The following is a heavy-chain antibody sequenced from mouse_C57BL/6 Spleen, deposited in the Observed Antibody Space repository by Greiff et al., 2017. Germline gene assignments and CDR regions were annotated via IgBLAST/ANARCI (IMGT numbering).Heavy chain of an antibody. CDR2: IYPGSGNT. D-gene: IGHD1-1*01. CDR1: GYTFTDYY. V-gene: IGHV1-76*01. CDR3: ARSYYYGSSYGYFDV. J-gene: IGHJ1*03. Sequence: QVQLKESGAELVRPGASVKLSCKASGYTFTDYYINWVKQRPGQGLEWIARIYPGSGNTYYNEKFKGEATLTAEKSSSTAYMQLSSLTSEDSAVYFCARSYYYGSSYGYFDVWGTGTTVTVSS.